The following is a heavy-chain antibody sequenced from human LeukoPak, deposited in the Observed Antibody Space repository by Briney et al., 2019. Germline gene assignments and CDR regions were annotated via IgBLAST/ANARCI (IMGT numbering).Heavy chain of an antibody. Sequence: PGGSLRLSCAASGFTFSSYAMSWVRQAPGKGLEWVSAISGSGGSTYYADSVKGRFTISRDNSKNTLYLQMKSLRDDDTAVYYCAKSRSGYALFDYWGQGTLVTVSS. V-gene: IGHV3-23*01. CDR2: ISGSGGST. J-gene: IGHJ4*02. CDR3: AKSRSGYALFDY. D-gene: IGHD5-12*01. CDR1: GFTFSSYA.